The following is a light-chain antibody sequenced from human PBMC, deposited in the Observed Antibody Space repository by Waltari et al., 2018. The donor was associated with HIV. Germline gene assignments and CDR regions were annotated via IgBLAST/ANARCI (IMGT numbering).Light chain of an antibody. V-gene: IGLV2-11*01. CDR3: CSFAGSYIV. CDR2: DVR. Sequence: QSALTQPRSVSGSPGQSVTISCTGTSSDVGSYNRSSWSQQHPGQAPKVVIYDVRERPAGVPDRFSGSKSANTASLTIAGLQADDEADYHCCSFAGSYIVFGTGTKVTVL. CDR1: SSDVGSYNR. J-gene: IGLJ1*01.